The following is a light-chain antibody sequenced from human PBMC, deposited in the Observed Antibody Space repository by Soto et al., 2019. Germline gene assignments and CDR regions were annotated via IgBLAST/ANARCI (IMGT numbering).Light chain of an antibody. CDR3: AAWDDSLNGPV. V-gene: IGLV1-44*01. J-gene: IGLJ2*01. CDR1: CSNIGSNT. CDR2: SNN. Sequence: QSVLTQPPSASGTPGQRVTISCSGSCSNIGSNTVNWYQQLPGTAPKLLISSNNQRPSGVPDRFSGSKSGTSASLVISGLQSEDEADYYCAAWDDSLNGPVFGGGTKLTVL.